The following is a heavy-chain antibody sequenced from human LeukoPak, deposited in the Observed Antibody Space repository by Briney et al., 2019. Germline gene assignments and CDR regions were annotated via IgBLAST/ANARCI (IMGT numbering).Heavy chain of an antibody. Sequence: AGGSLRLSCAASGFTVSSNYMSWVRQAPGKGLEWVSVIYSGGSTYYADSVKGRFTISRHNSKNTLYLQMNSLRAEDTAVYHCARARESYSDYFDYWGQGTLVTVSS. D-gene: IGHD1-26*01. V-gene: IGHV3-53*04. CDR2: IYSGGST. CDR1: GFTVSSNY. J-gene: IGHJ4*02. CDR3: ARARESYSDYFDY.